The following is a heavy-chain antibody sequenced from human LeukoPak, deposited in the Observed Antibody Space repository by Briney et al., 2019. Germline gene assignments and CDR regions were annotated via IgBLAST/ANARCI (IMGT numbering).Heavy chain of an antibody. CDR3: AKGGRWDYYDSSH. Sequence: PGGPLRPSSEASGLTFSSYAMTWFGQAPGKGLKGASGISGNGGTTYYAGSVKGRFTISRDNSKNTLYLQMDSLRIEDTAVYYCAKGGRWDYYDSSHWGQGTMVTVSS. CDR2: ISGNGGTT. V-gene: IGHV3-23*01. J-gene: IGHJ3*01. D-gene: IGHD3-22*01. CDR1: GLTFSSYA.